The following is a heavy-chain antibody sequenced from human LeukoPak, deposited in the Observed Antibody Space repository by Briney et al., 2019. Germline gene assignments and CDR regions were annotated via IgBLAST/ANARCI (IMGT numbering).Heavy chain of an antibody. J-gene: IGHJ4*02. V-gene: IGHV3-21*01. CDR2: ISSRSSYV. Sequence: PGGSLRLSCAASGLTFSSYAMSWVRQAPGKGLEWVSSISSRSSYVYYADSVRGRFTISRDDAKNSLYLQMDSLRAEDTAVYYCASQSGFDDWGQGTLVTVSS. D-gene: IGHD3-3*01. CDR1: GLTFSSYA. CDR3: ASQSGFDD.